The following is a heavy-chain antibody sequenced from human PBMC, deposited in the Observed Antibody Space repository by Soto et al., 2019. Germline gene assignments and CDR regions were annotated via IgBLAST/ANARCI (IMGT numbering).Heavy chain of an antibody. CDR2: IYYSGST. J-gene: IGHJ5*02. Sequence: SETLSLTCTVSGGSISSSSYYWGWIRQPPGKGLEWIGSIYYSGSTYYNPSLKSRVTISVDTSKNQFSLKLSSVTAADTAVYYCARDSGGIVATIGGYNWFDPWGQGTLVTVSS. V-gene: IGHV4-39*02. CDR3: ARDSGGIVATIGGYNWFDP. CDR1: GGSISSSSYY. D-gene: IGHD5-12*01.